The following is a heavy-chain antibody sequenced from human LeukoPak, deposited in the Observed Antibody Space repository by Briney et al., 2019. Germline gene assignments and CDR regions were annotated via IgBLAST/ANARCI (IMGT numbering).Heavy chain of an antibody. Sequence: GGSLRLSCAASGFTFSSYSMNWVRQAPGKGLEWVSSISSSSSYKYYADSVKGRFTISRDIAKNSLYLQMNSLRAEDTAVYYCARDRGRPAANDAFDIWGQGTMVTVSS. CDR3: ARDRGRPAANDAFDI. D-gene: IGHD2-2*01. CDR1: GFTFSSYS. V-gene: IGHV3-21*01. J-gene: IGHJ3*02. CDR2: ISSSSSYK.